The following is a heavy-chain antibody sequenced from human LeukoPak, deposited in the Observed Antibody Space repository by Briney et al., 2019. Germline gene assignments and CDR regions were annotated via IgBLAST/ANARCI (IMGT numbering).Heavy chain of an antibody. D-gene: IGHD1-14*01. V-gene: IGHV4-59*01. CDR2: IYYSGST. CDR3: ARLGNRGYYYYYGMDV. J-gene: IGHJ6*02. CDR1: GGSISSYY. Sequence: SETLSLTCTVSGGSISSYYWSWIRQPPGKGLEWIRYIYYSGSTNYSPSLKSRVTISVDTSKNQFSLKLSSVTAADTAVYYCARLGNRGYYYYYGMDVWGQGTTVTVSS.